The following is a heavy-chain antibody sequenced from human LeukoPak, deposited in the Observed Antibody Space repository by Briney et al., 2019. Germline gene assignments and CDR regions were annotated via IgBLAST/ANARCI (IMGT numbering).Heavy chain of an antibody. J-gene: IGHJ5*02. CDR2: ISYDGSSK. CDR1: GFTFGSYW. D-gene: IGHD2/OR15-2a*01. Sequence: PGGSLRLSCAASGFTFGSYWMHWVRQAPGKGLEWVAVISYDGSSKYYADSVKGRFTISRDNSKNTLYLQMNSLRAEDTAVYYCARDHSMEYGNWFDPWGQGTLVTVSS. CDR3: ARDHSMEYGNWFDP. V-gene: IGHV3-30-3*01.